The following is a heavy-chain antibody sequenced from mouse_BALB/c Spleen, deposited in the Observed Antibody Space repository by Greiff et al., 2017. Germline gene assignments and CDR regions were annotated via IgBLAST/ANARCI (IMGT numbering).Heavy chain of an antibody. V-gene: IGHV1-7*01. Sequence: QVQLKESGAELAKPGASVKMSCKASGYTFTSYWMHWVKQRPGQGLEWIGYINPSTGYTEYNQKFKDKATLTADKSSSTAYMQLSSLTSEDSAVYYCARYGNYVLYAMDYWGQGTSVTVSS. CDR3: ARYGNYVLYAMDY. J-gene: IGHJ4*01. CDR1: GYTFTSYW. CDR2: INPSTGYT. D-gene: IGHD2-1*01.